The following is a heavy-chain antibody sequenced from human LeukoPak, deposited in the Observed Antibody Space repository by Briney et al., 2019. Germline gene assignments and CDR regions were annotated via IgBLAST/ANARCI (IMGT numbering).Heavy chain of an antibody. J-gene: IGHJ5*02. V-gene: IGHV4-39*01. CDR3: ARRSSAEFWSGQYEGFWFDP. Sequence: KTSETLSLTCTVSGGSISSSSYYWGWIRQPPGKGLEWIGRIYYSGSTYYNPSLKSRVPIAVDTSTNQFSLKLSSVPAADTAVYYCARRSSAEFWSGQYEGFWFDPWGQGTLVTVSS. D-gene: IGHD3-3*01. CDR2: IYYSGST. CDR1: GGSISSSSYY.